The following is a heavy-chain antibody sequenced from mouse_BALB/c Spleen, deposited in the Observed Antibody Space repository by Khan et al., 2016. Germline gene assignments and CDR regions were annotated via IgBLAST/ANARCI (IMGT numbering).Heavy chain of an antibody. CDR3: ARDNDYAMDY. V-gene: IGHV5-15*02. D-gene: IGHD2-3*01. CDR1: GFTFSDYG. Sequence: EVELVESGGGLVQPGGSQKLSCAASGFTFSDYGMAWVRQAPGKGPEWVAFISNLAYSIYYADTVTGRSTISRENAKNTLYLEMSSLRSEDTAMYYCARDNDYAMDYWGQGTSVTVSA. J-gene: IGHJ4*01. CDR2: ISNLAYSI.